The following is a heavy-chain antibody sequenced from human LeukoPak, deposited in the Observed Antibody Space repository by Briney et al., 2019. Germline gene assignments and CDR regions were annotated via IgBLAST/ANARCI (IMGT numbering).Heavy chain of an antibody. V-gene: IGHV1-69*13. CDR3: ARDTYYYDSSGYSYRY. Sequence: ASVKVSCTASGGTFSSYAISWVRQAPGQGLEWMGGIIPIFGTANYAQKFQGRVTITADESTSTAYMELSSLRSEDTAVYYCARDTYYYDSSGYSYRYWGQGTLVTVSS. CDR2: IIPIFGTA. CDR1: GGTFSSYA. J-gene: IGHJ4*02. D-gene: IGHD3-22*01.